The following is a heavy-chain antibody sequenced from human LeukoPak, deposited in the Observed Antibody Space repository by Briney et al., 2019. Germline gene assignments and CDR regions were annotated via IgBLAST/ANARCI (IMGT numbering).Heavy chain of an antibody. J-gene: IGHJ4*02. CDR2: ISSSSSYI. CDR3: ARAGTGAAAGTCDY. CDR1: GFTFSSYS. V-gene: IGHV3-21*01. D-gene: IGHD6-13*01. Sequence: PGGSLRPSCAASGFTFSSYSMNWVRQAPGKGLEWVSSISSSSSYIYYADSVKGRFTISRDNAKNSLYLQMNSLRAEDTAVYYRARAGTGAAAGTCDYWGQGTLVTVSS.